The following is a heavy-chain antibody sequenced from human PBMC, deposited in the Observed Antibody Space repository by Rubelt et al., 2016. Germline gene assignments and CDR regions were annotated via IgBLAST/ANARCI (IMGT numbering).Heavy chain of an antibody. V-gene: IGHV3-48*03. CDR3: ASLDCSGGSCYHYYFDY. D-gene: IGHD2-15*01. Sequence: GMGLEWVSYISSSGSTIYYADSVKGRFTISRDNAKNSLYLQMNSLRAEDTAVYYCASLDCSGGSCYHYYFDYWGQGTLVTVSS. CDR2: ISSSGSTI. J-gene: IGHJ4*02.